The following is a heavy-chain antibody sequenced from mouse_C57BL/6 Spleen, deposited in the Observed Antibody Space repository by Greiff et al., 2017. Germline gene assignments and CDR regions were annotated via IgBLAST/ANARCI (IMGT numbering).Heavy chain of an antibody. V-gene: IGHV1-55*01. D-gene: IGHD1-1*01. CDR3: ARWATVVATYAMDG. Sequence: VQLQQPGAELVKPGASVKMSCKASGYTFTSYWITWVKQRPGQGLEWIGDIYPGSGSTNYNEKFKSKATLTVDTSSSTAYMRLSSLTSEDSAVYYCARWATVVATYAMDGWGQGASVTVYS. CDR2: IYPGSGST. CDR1: GYTFTSYW. J-gene: IGHJ4*01.